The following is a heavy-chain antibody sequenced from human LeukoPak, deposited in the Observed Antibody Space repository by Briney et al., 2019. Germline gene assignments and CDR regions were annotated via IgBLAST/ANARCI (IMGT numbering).Heavy chain of an antibody. CDR3: ITHIEWVAPDS. V-gene: IGHV3-73*01. J-gene: IGHJ5*02. D-gene: IGHD6-19*01. CDR2: VRTRQNNYAT. Sequence: QSGGSLSLSCVVSGYAFSDSVVQWVRQTPGKGLEWVGCVRTRQNNYATIYGASVKGRFSISSAYSRSTSSLQINSLKIYDTALYFCITHIEWVAPDSWGQGTLVTVSS. CDR1: GYAFSDSV.